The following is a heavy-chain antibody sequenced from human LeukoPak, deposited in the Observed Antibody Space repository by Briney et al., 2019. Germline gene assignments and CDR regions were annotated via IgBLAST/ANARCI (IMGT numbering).Heavy chain of an antibody. CDR1: GYSINNGYY. V-gene: IGHV4-38-2*02. D-gene: IGHD5-24*01. CDR3: ARQMAKKGEWAFDI. J-gene: IGHJ3*02. Sequence: SETLSLTCTVSGYSINNGYYWAWIRQPPGKGLQWIGSIYQSGHTYYNPSLKSRVTISVDTSKNQFSLELNSVIAADTAVYYLARQMAKKGEWAFDIWGPRTLGNGSS. CDR2: IYQSGHT.